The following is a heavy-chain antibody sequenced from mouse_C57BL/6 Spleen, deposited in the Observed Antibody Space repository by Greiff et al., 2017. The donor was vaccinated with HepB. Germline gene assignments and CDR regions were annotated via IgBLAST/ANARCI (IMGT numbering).Heavy chain of an antibody. CDR2: IYPGDGDT. J-gene: IGHJ1*03. V-gene: IGHV1-80*01. CDR1: GYAFSSYW. CDR3: ASDGPYWYFDV. D-gene: IGHD2-3*01. Sequence: VQGVESGAELVKPGASVKISCKASGYAFSSYWMNWVKQRPGKGLEWIGQIYPGDGDTNYNGKFKGKATLTADKSSSTAYMQLSSLTSEDSAVYFCASDGPYWYFDVWGTGTTVTVSS.